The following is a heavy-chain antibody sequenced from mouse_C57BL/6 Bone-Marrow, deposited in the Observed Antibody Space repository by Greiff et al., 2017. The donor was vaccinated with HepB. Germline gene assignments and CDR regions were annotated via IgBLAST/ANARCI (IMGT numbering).Heavy chain of an antibody. V-gene: IGHV2-9-1*01. J-gene: IGHJ1*03. CDR1: GFSLTSYA. CDR2: IWTGGGT. Sequence: VKLQESGPGLVAPSQSLSITCTVSGFSLTSYAISWVRQPPGKGLEWLGVIWTGGGTNYNSALKSSLSISKDNSKSQVFLKMNSLQTDDTARYYCARKGKFITTVGYWYFDVWGTGTTVTVSS. CDR3: ARKGKFITTVGYWYFDV. D-gene: IGHD1-1*01.